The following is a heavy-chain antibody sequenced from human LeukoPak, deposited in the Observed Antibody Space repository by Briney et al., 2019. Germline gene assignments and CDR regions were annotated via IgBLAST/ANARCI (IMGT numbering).Heavy chain of an antibody. CDR2: ISYDGSNK. CDR3: ARDPPWGTGTAHSDY. CDR1: GFTFSSYA. Sequence: GGSLRLSCAASGFTFSSYAMRWVRQAPGKGLEWVAVISYDGSNKYYADSVKGRFTISRDNSKNTLYLQMNSLRAEDTAVYYCARDPPWGTGTAHSDYWGQGTLVTVSS. J-gene: IGHJ4*02. V-gene: IGHV3-30-3*01. D-gene: IGHD1-1*01.